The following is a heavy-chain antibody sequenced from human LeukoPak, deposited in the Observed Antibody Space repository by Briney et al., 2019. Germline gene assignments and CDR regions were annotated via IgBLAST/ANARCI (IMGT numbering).Heavy chain of an antibody. CDR1: GFTFSSYA. CDR2: ISGSGDST. V-gene: IGHV3-23*01. D-gene: IGHD3-10*01. J-gene: IGHJ4*01. Sequence: GGSLRLSCAASGFTFSSYAMHWVRQAPGKGLEWVSAISGSGDSTYYADSVKGRFTISRDNSKSTLFLEMDSLRVEDSAVYYCTKVMRGRANFGSGGSLDYWGQGTVVPVSP. CDR3: TKVMRGRANFGSGGSLDY.